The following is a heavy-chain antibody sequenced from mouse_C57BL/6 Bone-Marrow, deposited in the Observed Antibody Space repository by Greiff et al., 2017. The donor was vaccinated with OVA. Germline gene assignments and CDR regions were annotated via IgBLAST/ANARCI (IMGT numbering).Heavy chain of an antibody. D-gene: IGHD3-1*01. V-gene: IGHV10-3*01. CDR3: VRDRGYFDY. CDR2: IRRKSSNYAT. Sequence: EVQLVESGGGLVQPKGSLKLSCAASGFTFNTYAMHWVRQAPGKGLEWVARIRRKSSNYATYYADSVKDRFTISRDDSQSMLYLQMNNLKTEDTAMYYCVRDRGYFDYWGQGTTLTVSS. CDR1: GFTFNTYA. J-gene: IGHJ2*01.